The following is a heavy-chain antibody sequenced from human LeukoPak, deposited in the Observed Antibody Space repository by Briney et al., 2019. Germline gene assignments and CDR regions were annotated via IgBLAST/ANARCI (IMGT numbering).Heavy chain of an antibody. CDR2: INPNSGGT. D-gene: IGHD3-10*01. J-gene: IGHJ4*02. V-gene: IGHV1-2*02. CDR1: GYTFTSYD. Sequence: GASVKVSCKASGYTFTSYDINWVRQATGQGLEWMGWINPNSGGTNYAQKFQGRVTMTRDTSISTACMELSRLRSDDTAVYYCARGRFRLITMVRGGWSYWGQGTLVTVSS. CDR3: ARGRFRLITMVRGGWSY.